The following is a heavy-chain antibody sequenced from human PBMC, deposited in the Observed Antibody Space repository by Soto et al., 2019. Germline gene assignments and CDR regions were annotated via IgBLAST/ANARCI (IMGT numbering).Heavy chain of an antibody. D-gene: IGHD2-15*01. CDR1: GGSISSGGYS. Sequence: SETLSLTCAVSGGSISSGGYSWSWIRQPPGKGLEWIGYIYHSGSTYYNPSLKSRVTISVDRSKNQFSLKLSSVTAADTAVYYCARSLQYCSGGSCPFDYWGQGTLVTVSS. J-gene: IGHJ4*02. CDR3: ARSLQYCSGGSCPFDY. CDR2: IYHSGST. V-gene: IGHV4-30-2*01.